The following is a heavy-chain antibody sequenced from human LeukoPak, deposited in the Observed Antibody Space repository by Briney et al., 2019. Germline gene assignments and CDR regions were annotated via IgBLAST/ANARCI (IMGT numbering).Heavy chain of an antibody. Sequence: ASVKVSCKASGYTFTGYYMHWVRQAPGQGLEWMGWINPNSGGTNYAQKFQGRVTMTRDTSISTAYMELSRLRSDDTAVYYCARPADSSGWYSPSDYWAREPWSPSPQ. D-gene: IGHD6-19*01. CDR3: ARPADSSGWYSPSDY. J-gene: IGHJ4*02. V-gene: IGHV1-2*02. CDR1: GYTFTGYY. CDR2: INPNSGGT.